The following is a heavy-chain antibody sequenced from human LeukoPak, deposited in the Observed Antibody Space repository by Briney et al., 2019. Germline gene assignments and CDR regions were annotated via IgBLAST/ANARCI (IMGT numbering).Heavy chain of an antibody. CDR3: ARGFWSVGEKLRNWFDP. Sequence: ASAKVSCKASGYTFTSYAMHWVRQAPGQRLEWMGWINAGNGNTKYSQKFQGRVTITRDTSASTAYMELSSLRSEDTAVYYCARGFWSVGEKLRNWFDPWGQGTLVTVSS. J-gene: IGHJ5*02. CDR1: GYTFTSYA. CDR2: INAGNGNT. D-gene: IGHD3-3*01. V-gene: IGHV1-3*01.